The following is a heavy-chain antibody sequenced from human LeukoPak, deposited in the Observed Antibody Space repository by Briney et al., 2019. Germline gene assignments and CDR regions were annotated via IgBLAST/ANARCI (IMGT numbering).Heavy chain of an antibody. D-gene: IGHD1-26*01. V-gene: IGHV3-7*01. CDR3: ARDTNVEFVEWAPLFDY. CDR2: IKQDGSEK. Sequence: GGSLRLSCAASGFTFGSYWMSWVRQAPGKGLEWVANIKQDGSEKYYVDSVKGRFTISRDNAKNSLYLQMNSLRAEDTAVYYCARDTNVEFVEWAPLFDYWGQGTLVTVSS. J-gene: IGHJ4*02. CDR1: GFTFGSYW.